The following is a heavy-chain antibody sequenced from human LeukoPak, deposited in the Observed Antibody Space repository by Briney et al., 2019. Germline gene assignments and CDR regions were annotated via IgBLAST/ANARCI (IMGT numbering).Heavy chain of an antibody. CDR2: INPNDGDT. V-gene: IGHV1-2*02. D-gene: IGHD2-2*01. CDR1: GYTFNDYY. CDR3: ARANFLYCSSSTCLFDY. J-gene: IGHJ4*02. Sequence: ASVKVSCKASGYTFNDYYMHWLRQAPRQGFEWMGWINPNDGDTNYAQKFQGRVTMTRDTSISTAHMEVSRLPSDDTAVYYCARANFLYCSSSTCLFDYWGQGTLVTVSS.